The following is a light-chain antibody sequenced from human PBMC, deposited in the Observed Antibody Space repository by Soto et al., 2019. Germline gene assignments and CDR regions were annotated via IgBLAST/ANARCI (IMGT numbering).Light chain of an antibody. CDR1: QSVTDDY. J-gene: IGKJ1*01. CDR2: GAS. V-gene: IGKV3-20*01. CDR3: QQYSRAPLT. Sequence: EIVLTQSPATLSLSPWERATLSCLASQSVTDDYLAWYQQKPGQAPRLVISGASSRTSGIPDRFSASGSGTDFTLTISRLEPEDFAVYYCQQYSRAPLTFGQGTKVDIK.